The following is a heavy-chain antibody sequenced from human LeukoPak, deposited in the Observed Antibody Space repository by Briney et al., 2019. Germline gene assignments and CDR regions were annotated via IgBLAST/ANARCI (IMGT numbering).Heavy chain of an antibody. J-gene: IGHJ4*02. D-gene: IGHD5-24*01. CDR3: AREEMAIDY. CDR1: GCSISSYY. V-gene: IGHV4-4*07. CDR2: FYTSGNT. Sequence: SETLSLTCTVSGCSISSYYRSWIRQPAGKGLEWIGRFYTSGNTNSNPSLKSRVTMSVDTSKSQFSLKLSSVTAADTAVYYCAREEMAIDYWGQGTLVTVSS.